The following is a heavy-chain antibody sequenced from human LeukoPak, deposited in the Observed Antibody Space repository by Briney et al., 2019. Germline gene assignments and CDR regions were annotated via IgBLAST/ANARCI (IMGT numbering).Heavy chain of an antibody. D-gene: IGHD3-16*01. V-gene: IGHV4-4*07. CDR1: SGSINSYY. Sequence: TPSETLSLTCTVSSGSINSYYWGWVRQPAGRGLEWIGRIYTTGKTDYNPSLKSRLTMSVDTSKRQFSLNLTSVTAADTAIYFCARHGYTASHYFLDFWSQGTLVTVSS. J-gene: IGHJ4*02. CDR3: ARHGYTASHYFLDF. CDR2: IYTTGKT.